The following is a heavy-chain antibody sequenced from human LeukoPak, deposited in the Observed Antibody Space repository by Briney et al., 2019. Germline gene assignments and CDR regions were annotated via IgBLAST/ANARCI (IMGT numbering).Heavy chain of an antibody. CDR2: IYHSGST. Sequence: SETLSLTCAVSGGSIRSSNWWSWVRQPPGKGLEWIGEIYHSGSTNYNPSLKSRVTISVDTSKNQFSLKLSSVTTADTAVYYCARAWVVPAAIRGGYYYYGMDVWGQGTTVTVSS. V-gene: IGHV4-4*02. CDR1: GGSIRSSNW. CDR3: ARAWVVPAAIRGGYYYYGMDV. J-gene: IGHJ6*02. D-gene: IGHD2-2*02.